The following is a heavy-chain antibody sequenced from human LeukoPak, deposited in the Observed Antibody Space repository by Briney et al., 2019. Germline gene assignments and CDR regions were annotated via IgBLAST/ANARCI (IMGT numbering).Heavy chain of an antibody. Sequence: GGSLKLSCAASGFTFSNYWMTWVRQAPGKGLEWVASIKHDGSEKYYVDSVKGRFTISKDNAKNSLYPQMDSLRAEDTALYYCSRDQGYSTVVIGYYFDYWGQGTLVTVSS. CDR3: SRDQGYSTVVIGYYFDY. J-gene: IGHJ4*02. CDR1: GFTFSNYW. D-gene: IGHD3-3*01. V-gene: IGHV3-7*01. CDR2: IKHDGSEK.